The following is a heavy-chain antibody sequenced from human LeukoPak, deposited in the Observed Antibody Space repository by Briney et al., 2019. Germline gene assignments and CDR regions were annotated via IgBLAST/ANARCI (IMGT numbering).Heavy chain of an antibody. CDR3: AWVRSDSRGWYEFDY. CDR1: GFTFSSYA. D-gene: IGHD6-19*01. CDR2: ISYDGSNK. V-gene: IGHV3-30-3*01. J-gene: IGHJ4*02. Sequence: GGSLRLSCAASGFTFSSYAMHWVRQAPGKGLEWVAVISYDGSNKYYADSVKGRFTISRDNSKNTLYLQMNSLRVEDTAVYYCAWVRSDSRGWYEFDYWGQGTLVTVSS.